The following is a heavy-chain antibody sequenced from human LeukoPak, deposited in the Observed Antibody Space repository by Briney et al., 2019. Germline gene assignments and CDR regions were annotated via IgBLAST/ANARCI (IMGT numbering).Heavy chain of an antibody. Sequence: SVKVSCKASGGTFSSYAISWVRQAPGQGLEWMGGIIPIFGTANYAQKFQGRVTITADESTSTAYMELSSLRSEDMAVYYCAREVVVPAAIMGGYYYYGMDVWGQGTTVTVSS. D-gene: IGHD2-2*02. CDR3: AREVVVPAAIMGGYYYYGMDV. J-gene: IGHJ6*02. CDR1: GGTFSSYA. CDR2: IIPIFGTA. V-gene: IGHV1-69*13.